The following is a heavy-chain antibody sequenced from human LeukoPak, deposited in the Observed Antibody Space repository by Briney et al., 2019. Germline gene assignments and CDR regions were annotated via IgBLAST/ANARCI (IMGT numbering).Heavy chain of an antibody. CDR3: ARDFSGEFDY. Sequence: GGSLRLSCAASGFKFGNYPMNWIRRAPGQGLEGVANINEDGSETYYVDSVMGRFTISRDNVRNSLYLQMDSLRVEDTATYYCARDFSGEFDYWGQGTLVTVST. CDR1: GFKFGNYP. CDR2: INEDGSET. J-gene: IGHJ4*02. D-gene: IGHD7-27*01. V-gene: IGHV3-7*01.